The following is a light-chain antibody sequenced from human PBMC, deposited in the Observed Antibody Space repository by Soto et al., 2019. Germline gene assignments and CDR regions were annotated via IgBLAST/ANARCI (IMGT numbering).Light chain of an antibody. Sequence: DIVLTQSPGTLSLPPGERATLSCSASQSISTNLAWYQQKPGQAPRLLIVGASTRATGISARFSGSGSGTEFTLTISSLQSEDFAVYYCHQYNNWPPWTFGQGTKVDSK. CDR1: QSISTN. V-gene: IGKV3-15*01. CDR2: GAS. J-gene: IGKJ1*01. CDR3: HQYNNWPPWT.